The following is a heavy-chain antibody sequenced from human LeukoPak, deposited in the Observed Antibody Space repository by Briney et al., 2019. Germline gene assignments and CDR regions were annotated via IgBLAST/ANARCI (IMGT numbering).Heavy chain of an antibody. CDR2: IYYSGST. Sequence: TSQTLSLTCTVSGGSISSGDYYWSWIRQPPGKGLEWIGYIYYSGSTYYNPSLKSRVTISVDTSKNQFSLKLSSVTAAGTAVYYCARPHITMGGQFDPGGQGTLVTVSS. J-gene: IGHJ5*02. CDR1: GGSISSGDYY. V-gene: IGHV4-30-4*01. CDR3: ARPHITMGGQFDP. D-gene: IGHD3-10*01.